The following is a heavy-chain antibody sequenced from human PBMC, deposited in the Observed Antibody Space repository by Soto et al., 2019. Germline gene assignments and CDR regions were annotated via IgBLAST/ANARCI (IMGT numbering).Heavy chain of an antibody. D-gene: IGHD5-12*01. CDR3: ARFRGLAQEMATSYGAFDI. V-gene: IGHV4-31*03. J-gene: IGHJ3*02. CDR1: GGSISSGGYY. Sequence: SETLSLTCTVSGGSISSGGYYWSWIRQHPGKGLEWIGYIYYSGSTYYNPSLKSRVTISVHTSKNQFSLNLSSVTAADTAVYYCARFRGLAQEMATSYGAFDIWGQGTMLTLSS. CDR2: IYYSGST.